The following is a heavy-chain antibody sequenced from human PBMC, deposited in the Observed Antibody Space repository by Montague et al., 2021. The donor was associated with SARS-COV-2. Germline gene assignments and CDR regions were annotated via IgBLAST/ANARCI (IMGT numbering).Heavy chain of an antibody. J-gene: IGHJ6*02. V-gene: IGHV4-59*01. D-gene: IGHD2-8*01. Sequence: SETLSLTCIVSGDSTNYYYWSWIRQSPGKGLEWIGYMYYSGSTNYNPSLKSRVTMSIDRSKNLFSLKLRSVTAADTAVYYCARVARYCTNGVCQTYYYYGLDVWGQGTTVTVSS. CDR3: ARVARYCTNGVCQTYYYYGLDV. CDR2: MYYSGST. CDR1: GDSTNYYY.